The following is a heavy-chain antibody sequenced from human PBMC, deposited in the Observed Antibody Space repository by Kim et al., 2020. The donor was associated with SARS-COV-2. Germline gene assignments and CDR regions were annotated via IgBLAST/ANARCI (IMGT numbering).Heavy chain of an antibody. Sequence: SETLSLTCAVYGGSFSGYYWSWIRQPPGKGLEWIGEINHSGSTNYNPSLKSRVTISVDTSKNQFSLKLSSVTAADTAVYYCARGYSSGWYRHWGQGTLVTVSS. CDR3: ARGYSSGWYRH. D-gene: IGHD6-19*01. CDR1: GGSFSGYY. V-gene: IGHV4-34*01. CDR2: INHSGST. J-gene: IGHJ4*02.